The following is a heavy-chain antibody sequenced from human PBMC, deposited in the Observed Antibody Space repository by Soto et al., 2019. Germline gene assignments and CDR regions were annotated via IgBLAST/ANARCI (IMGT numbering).Heavy chain of an antibody. V-gene: IGHV1-46*03. Sequence: GASVKVSCKASGYTFTSYYIHWVRQAPGQGLEWMGIINPSGGSTSYAQKFQGRVTMTRDTSTSTVYMELSSLRSEDTAVYYCARIAGNSIAARSYSRRDWFDPWGQGTLVTVSS. CDR1: GYTFTSYY. J-gene: IGHJ5*02. D-gene: IGHD6-6*01. CDR2: INPSGGST. CDR3: ARIAGNSIAARSYSRRDWFDP.